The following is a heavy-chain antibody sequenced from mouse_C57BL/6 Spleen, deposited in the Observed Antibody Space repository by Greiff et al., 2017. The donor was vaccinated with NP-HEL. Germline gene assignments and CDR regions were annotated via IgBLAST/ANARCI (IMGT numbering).Heavy chain of an antibody. CDR2: INYDGSST. J-gene: IGHJ1*03. CDR3: ARDSLIYYGNTGYFDV. CDR1: GFTFSDYY. Sequence: EVQLVESEGGLVQPGSSMKLSCTASGFTFSDYYMAWVRQVPEKGLEWVANINYDGSSTYYLDSLKSRFIISRDNAKNILYLQMSSLKSEDTATYYCARDSLIYYGNTGYFDVWGTGTTVTVSS. V-gene: IGHV5-16*01. D-gene: IGHD2-1*01.